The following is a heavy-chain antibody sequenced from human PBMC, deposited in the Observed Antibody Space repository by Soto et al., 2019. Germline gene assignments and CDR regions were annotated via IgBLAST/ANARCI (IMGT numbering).Heavy chain of an antibody. CDR2: IYTSGST. D-gene: IGHD5-12*01. V-gene: IGHV4-4*07. J-gene: IGHJ6*02. CDR3: ARDLVAMIQWMGYYGMDV. CDR1: GGSISSYY. Sequence: SETLSLTCTVSGGSISSYYWSWIRQPAGKXLEWIGRIYTSGSTNYNPSLKSRVTMSVDTSKNQFSLKLSSVTAADTAVYYCARDLVAMIQWMGYYGMDVWGQGTTVTVSS.